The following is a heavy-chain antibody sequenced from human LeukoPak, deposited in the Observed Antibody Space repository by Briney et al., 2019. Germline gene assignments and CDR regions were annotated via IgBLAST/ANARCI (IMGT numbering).Heavy chain of an antibody. J-gene: IGHJ4*02. V-gene: IGHV3-30*04. D-gene: IGHD6-19*01. CDR3: ARGAEWLVPDY. CDR1: GFTFSSYA. Sequence: GRSPRLSCAASGFTFSSYAMHWVREAPGKGLEWVAVISYDGSNKYYADSVKGRFTISRDNSKNTLYLQMNSLRAEDTAVYYCARGAEWLVPDYWGQGTLVTVSS. CDR2: ISYDGSNK.